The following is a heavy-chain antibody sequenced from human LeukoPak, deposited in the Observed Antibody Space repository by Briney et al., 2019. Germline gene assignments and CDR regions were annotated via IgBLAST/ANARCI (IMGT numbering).Heavy chain of an antibody. D-gene: IGHD2-15*01. CDR2: IRSRGANYAT. CDR3: TKSQPLPDNWFAP. V-gene: IGHV3-73*01. Sequence: GGSLRLSCVASGFTFSASAIHWVRQASGKGLAWVGRIRSRGANYATAYAASVKGRFTISRDDSENTAYLQMSSLKTEDTAVYYCTKSQPLPDNWFAPRGQGTLVTVSS. J-gene: IGHJ5*02. CDR1: GFTFSASA.